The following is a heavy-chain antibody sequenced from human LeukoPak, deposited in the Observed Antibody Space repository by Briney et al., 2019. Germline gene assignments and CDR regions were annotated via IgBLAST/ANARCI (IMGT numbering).Heavy chain of an antibody. CDR3: ASPPSTVTTYLDY. J-gene: IGHJ4*02. D-gene: IGHD4-17*01. V-gene: IGHV3-66*01. CDR2: IHSGGAT. CDR1: GFTVSSNY. Sequence: PGGSLRLSCAASGFTVSSNYMSWVRQAPGKGLEWVSVIHSGGATYYADSVKGRFTISRDNSKNTLYLQMNSLRVEDTAVYYCASPPSTVTTYLDYWGQGTLVTVSS.